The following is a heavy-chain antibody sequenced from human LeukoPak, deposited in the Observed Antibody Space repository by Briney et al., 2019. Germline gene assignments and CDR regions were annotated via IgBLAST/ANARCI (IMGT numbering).Heavy chain of an antibody. CDR3: AKEMATIRAFDF. CDR1: GFTFHDYA. J-gene: IGHJ3*01. D-gene: IGHD5-24*01. CDR2: IRGGGGVQ. Sequence: GGSLRLSCAASGFTFHDYAMHWVRQAPGKGLEYVSVIRGGGGVQYYAASVKGRFTISRDNSKNTLYLQMNSLRAEDTAVYYCAKEMATIRAFDFWGQGTMVTVSS. V-gene: IGHV3-23*01.